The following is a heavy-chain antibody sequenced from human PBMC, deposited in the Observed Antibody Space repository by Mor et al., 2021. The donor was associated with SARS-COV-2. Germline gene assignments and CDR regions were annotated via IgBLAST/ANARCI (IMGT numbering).Heavy chain of an antibody. CDR3: ARSQHFIVALTY. V-gene: IGHV4-34*01. D-gene: IGHD6-6*01. J-gene: IGHJ4*02. Sequence: PSHKSRVTISEDTSKNKFSLKLSSVTSADTAVYYCARSQHFIVALTYWGQGTLVTVSS.